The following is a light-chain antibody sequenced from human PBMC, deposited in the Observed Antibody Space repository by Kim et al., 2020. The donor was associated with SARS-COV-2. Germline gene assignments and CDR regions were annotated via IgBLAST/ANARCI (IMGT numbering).Light chain of an antibody. Sequence: APGKTATITCGGNSIGTKSVHWYQQQPGQAPVLVIYYDSDRPSGIPERFSGSNSGNTATLTINRVEAGDEAAYYCQVWDNNSDHVIFGGGTKLTVL. CDR3: QVWDNNSDHVI. CDR2: YDS. J-gene: IGLJ2*01. CDR1: SIGTKS. V-gene: IGLV3-21*04.